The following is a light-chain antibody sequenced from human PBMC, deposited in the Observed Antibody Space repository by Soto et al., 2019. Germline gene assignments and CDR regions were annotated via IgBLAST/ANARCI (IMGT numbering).Light chain of an antibody. V-gene: IGKV1-9*01. CDR3: QQLNSYPIAT. CDR2: AAS. Sequence: DIQMTQSPSTLSGSVGDRVTITCRASQTISSWLAWYQQKPGKAPKLLIYAASTLQSGVPSRFSCSGSGREFTLTISSLQPEDFATYHCQQLNSYPIATFGGGTKVDIK. CDR1: QTISSW. J-gene: IGKJ4*01.